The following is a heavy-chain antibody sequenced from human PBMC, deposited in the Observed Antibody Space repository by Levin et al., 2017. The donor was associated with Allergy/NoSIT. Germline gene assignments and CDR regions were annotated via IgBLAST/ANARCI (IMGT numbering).Heavy chain of an antibody. D-gene: IGHD1-26*01. CDR1: GYTFNSYW. Sequence: GESLKISCQGSGYTFNSYWIGWVRQKPGRGLEWMGHIYPDYSDATYGPSFQGQVTISADKSIATAYLQWSSLKASDTAMYYCVRRGSGTYYDFYYDFWGQGTLVNVSS. CDR3: VRRGSGTYYDFYYDF. CDR2: IYPDYSDA. J-gene: IGHJ4*02. V-gene: IGHV5-51*01.